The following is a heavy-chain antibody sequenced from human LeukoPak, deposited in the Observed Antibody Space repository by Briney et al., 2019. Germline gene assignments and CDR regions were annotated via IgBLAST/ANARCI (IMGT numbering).Heavy chain of an antibody. CDR3: ARDETSGYYFPGY. CDR1: EFTFSSFA. CDR2: ISSSGGSA. J-gene: IGHJ4*02. D-gene: IGHD3-22*01. Sequence: TGGSLRLSCAASEFTFSSFAMSWVRQPPGKGLEWVSTISSSGGSAFYAESVKGRFTISRDNAKNSLYLQMNSLRAEDTALYYCARDETSGYYFPGYWGQGTLVTVSS. V-gene: IGHV3-23*01.